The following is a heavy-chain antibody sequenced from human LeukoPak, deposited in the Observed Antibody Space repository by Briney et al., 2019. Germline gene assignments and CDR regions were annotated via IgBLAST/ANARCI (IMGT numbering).Heavy chain of an antibody. J-gene: IGHJ4*02. CDR3: ASSSSGWLDY. V-gene: IGHV4-59*01. Sequence: QASETLSLTCTVSGGSISSYYWSWIRQPPGKGLEWIGYVYYSGNTNYNPSLKSRVTISIDTSKNQFSLKLGSVTAADTAVYYCASSSSGWLDYWGQGTLVTVSS. CDR2: VYYSGNT. CDR1: GGSISSYY. D-gene: IGHD6-19*01.